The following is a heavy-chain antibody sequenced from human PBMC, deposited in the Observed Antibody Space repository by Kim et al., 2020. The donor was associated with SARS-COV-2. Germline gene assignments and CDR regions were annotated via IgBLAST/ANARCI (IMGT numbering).Heavy chain of an antibody. Sequence: GGSLRLSCAASGFTFSSYAMSWVRQAPGKGLEWVSAISGSGGSTYYADSVKGRFTISRDNSKNTLYLQMKSLRAEDTAVYYCAKDVSRRMIVGATGRGAFDIWGQGTMVTVSS. CDR3: AKDVSRRMIVGATGRGAFDI. CDR1: GFTFSSYA. CDR2: ISGSGGST. V-gene: IGHV3-23*01. D-gene: IGHD1-26*01. J-gene: IGHJ3*02.